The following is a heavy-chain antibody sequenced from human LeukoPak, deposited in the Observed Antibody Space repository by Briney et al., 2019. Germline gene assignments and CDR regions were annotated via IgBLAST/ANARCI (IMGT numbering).Heavy chain of an antibody. CDR3: AKSGGLSGSGRLGVDV. CDR1: GFTFSSYA. J-gene: IGHJ6*02. D-gene: IGHD3-10*01. Sequence: GGSLRLPCAASGFTFSSYAMSWVRQAPGKGLEWVSGISGSGDNTYHADSVKGRLTISRDNSKNTLYLQMSSLRAEDTAIYYCAKSGGLSGSGRLGVDVWGQETTVTVSS. CDR2: ISGSGDNT. V-gene: IGHV3-23*01.